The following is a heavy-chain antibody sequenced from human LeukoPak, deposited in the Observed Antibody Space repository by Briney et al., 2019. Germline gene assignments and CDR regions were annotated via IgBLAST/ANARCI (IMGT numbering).Heavy chain of an antibody. CDR3: AKDWGSTGTAPLDY. CDR2: ISGSGGST. D-gene: IGHD1-1*01. V-gene: IGHV3-23*01. J-gene: IGHJ4*02. CDR1: GFTFSSYA. Sequence: GPLRLSCAASGFTFSSYAMSWVRQAPGKGLEWVSAISGSGGSTYYADSVKGRFTISRDNSKNTLYLQMNSLRAEDTAVYYCAKDWGSTGTAPLDYWGQGTLVTVSS.